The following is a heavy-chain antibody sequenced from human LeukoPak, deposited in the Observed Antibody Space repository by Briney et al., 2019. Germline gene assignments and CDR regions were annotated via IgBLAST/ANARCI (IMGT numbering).Heavy chain of an antibody. CDR2: IYHSGTT. J-gene: IGHJ4*02. CDR3: ARKENVYYYFDY. CDR1: GYSITSSSW. D-gene: IGHD3-10*01. Sequence: SDTLSLTCAVSGYSITSSSWWGWIRQPPGQGLEWIGYIYHSGTTYYNPSLQSRVTMSVDTSKNQFSLKLSSVTAVDTAVYYCARKENVYYYFDYWGQGTLVTVSS. V-gene: IGHV4-28*01.